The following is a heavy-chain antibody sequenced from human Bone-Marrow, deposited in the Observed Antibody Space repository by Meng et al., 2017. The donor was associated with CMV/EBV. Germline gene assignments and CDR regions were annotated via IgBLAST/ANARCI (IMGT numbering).Heavy chain of an antibody. CDR3: AKVGSRTIAAAAIDY. V-gene: IGHV3-66*02. CDR2: IYSGGST. D-gene: IGHD6-13*01. CDR1: GFTFSNAW. J-gene: IGHJ4*02. Sequence: GESLKISCAASGFTFSNAWMSWVRQAPGKGLEWVSVIYSGGSTYYADSVKGRFTISRDNSKNTLYLQMNSLRAEDTAVYYCAKVGSRTIAAAAIDYWGQGTLVTVSS.